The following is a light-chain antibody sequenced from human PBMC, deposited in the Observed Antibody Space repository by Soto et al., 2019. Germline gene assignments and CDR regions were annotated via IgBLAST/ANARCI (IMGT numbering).Light chain of an antibody. Sequence: EIVLTQSPGTLSLSPGERATLSCRASQSVSSNYLTWYQQKPGQAPRLLIYGASSRATGITDRFSGSGSGTDFTLTISRLEPEDFAVYYCQQYGSSPFTFGPGTKVAFK. J-gene: IGKJ3*01. V-gene: IGKV3-20*01. CDR2: GAS. CDR1: QSVSSNY. CDR3: QQYGSSPFT.